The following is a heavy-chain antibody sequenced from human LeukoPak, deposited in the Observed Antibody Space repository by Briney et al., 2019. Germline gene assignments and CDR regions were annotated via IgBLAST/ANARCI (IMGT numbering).Heavy chain of an antibody. V-gene: IGHV3-23*01. D-gene: IGHD3-10*02. J-gene: IGHJ4*02. CDR1: GFMLSSFA. CDR3: TKDRSANCSWSPIEF. Sequence: GGSLRLSCAASGFMLSSFAMHWVRQAPGKGLEWLSAVTGGGGSTYYADSVKGRFTISRDNSSNTLYLQLNSLTADDTPRYFCTKDRSANCSWSPIEFWGQGTLVTVSS. CDR2: VTGGGGST.